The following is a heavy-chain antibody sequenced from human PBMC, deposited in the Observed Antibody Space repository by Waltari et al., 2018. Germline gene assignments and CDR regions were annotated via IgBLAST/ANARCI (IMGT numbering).Heavy chain of an antibody. D-gene: IGHD6-19*01. CDR3: ARDPRWLVGEYYFYY. J-gene: IGHJ4*02. Sequence: VRQAPGKGRDGVAKIKQDGRWKNYVGSVKGRFTISRDNAKNSLYLQMNSLRAEDTAVYYCARDPRWLVGEYYFYYWGQGTLVTVSS. CDR2: IKQDGRWK. V-gene: IGHV3-7*01.